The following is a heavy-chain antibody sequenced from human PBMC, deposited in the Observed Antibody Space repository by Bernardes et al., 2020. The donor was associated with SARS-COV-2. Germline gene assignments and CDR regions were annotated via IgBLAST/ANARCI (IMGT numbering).Heavy chain of an antibody. CDR2: IWYDGSNK. V-gene: IGHV3-33*01. CDR1: GFTFSSYG. D-gene: IGHD3-10*01. J-gene: IGHJ4*02. CDR3: ARDWGFGEREIDY. Sequence: GGSLRLSCAASGFTFSSYGMHWVRQAPGKGLEWVAVIWYDGSNKYYADSVKGRFTISRDNSKNTLYLQMNSLRAEDTAVYYCARDWGFGEREIDYWGQGTLVTVSS.